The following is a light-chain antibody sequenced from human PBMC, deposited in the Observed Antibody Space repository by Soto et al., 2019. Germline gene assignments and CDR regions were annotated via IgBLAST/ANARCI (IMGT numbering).Light chain of an antibody. CDR1: QGISHC. Sequence: DIQMTQSPSSLSASVGDRVTITCRASQGISHCLAWYQQKPGKVPKHLIYAASTLQSGVPSRFSGSGSGTDFTLTISSLQPEDVAVYYCQKYNSAPLFTFGPGTKVDIK. CDR2: AAS. V-gene: IGKV1-27*01. CDR3: QKYNSAPLFT. J-gene: IGKJ3*01.